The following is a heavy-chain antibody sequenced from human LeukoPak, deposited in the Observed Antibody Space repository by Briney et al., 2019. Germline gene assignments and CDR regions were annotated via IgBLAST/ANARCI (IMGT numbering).Heavy chain of an antibody. D-gene: IGHD3-22*01. CDR1: GGTFSSYA. CDR3: AQSTKGYYDSSGYGVYGMDV. Sequence: SVKVSCKASGGTFSSYAISWVRQAPGQGLEWMGRIIPILGIANYAQKFQGRVTITADKSTSTAYMELSSLRSEDTAVYYCAQSTKGYYDSSGYGVYGMDVWGQGTTVTVSS. V-gene: IGHV1-69*04. CDR2: IIPILGIA. J-gene: IGHJ6*02.